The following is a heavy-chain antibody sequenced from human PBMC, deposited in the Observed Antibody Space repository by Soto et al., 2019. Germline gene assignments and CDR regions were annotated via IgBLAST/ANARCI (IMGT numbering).Heavy chain of an antibody. V-gene: IGHV1-8*01. CDR1: GYTFTNYH. J-gene: IGHJ4*02. CDR2: MNPNSGAT. Sequence: QVQLVQSGAEVKKPGASVKVSCKASGYTFTNYHIHWVRQATGQGLEWMGWMNPNSGATGYAQKFQGRVTMTRDPSITAAYMERSGLRSEDTAVYYCARGGGGRWYSGDYWGQGTLVTVSS. D-gene: IGHD6-13*01. CDR3: ARGGGGRWYSGDY.